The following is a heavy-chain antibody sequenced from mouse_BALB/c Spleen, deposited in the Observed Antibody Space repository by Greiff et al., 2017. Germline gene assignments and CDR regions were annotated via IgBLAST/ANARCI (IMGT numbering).Heavy chain of an antibody. CDR2: ISSGSSTI. Sequence: EVKLVESGGGLVQPGGSRKLSCAASGFTFSSFGMHWVRLAPEKGLEWVAYISSGSSTIDYADKVKGRCTISRDNPKNTLFLQMTSLRSEDTAMYYCARREDRYGTMDYWGQGTSVTVSS. CDR1: GFTFSSFG. V-gene: IGHV5-17*02. CDR3: ARREDRYGTMDY. J-gene: IGHJ4*01. D-gene: IGHD2-14*01.